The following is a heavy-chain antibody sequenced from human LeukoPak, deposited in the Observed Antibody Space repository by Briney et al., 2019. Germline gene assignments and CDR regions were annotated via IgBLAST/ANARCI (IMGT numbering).Heavy chain of an antibody. J-gene: IGHJ4*02. D-gene: IGHD4-17*01. Sequence: GGSLRLACVVSGLTFSNRAMTWVRQAPGKGLEWVSSISVSGNKILYADSVKGRFTISRDNSKNTLFLQMNSLQTEDTGVYFCANELRPNDYWGQGTLVTVS. V-gene: IGHV3-23*01. CDR2: ISVSGNKI. CDR1: GLTFSNRA. CDR3: ANELRPNDY.